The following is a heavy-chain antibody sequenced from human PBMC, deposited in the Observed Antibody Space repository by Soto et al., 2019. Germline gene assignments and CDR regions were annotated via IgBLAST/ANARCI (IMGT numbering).Heavy chain of an antibody. D-gene: IGHD6-19*01. V-gene: IGHV4-39*01. Sequence: QLQLQESGPGLVKPSETLSLTCSVSGGSISSSSYYWGWIRQPPGKGLEWIGSISYSGGTYYNPSLKIRVTISVDTSKNQFSLKLSSVTAADTAVYYCARKSDAVASKPPDYWGQGTLVTVSS. CDR3: ARKSDAVASKPPDY. J-gene: IGHJ4*02. CDR2: ISYSGGT. CDR1: GGSISSSSYY.